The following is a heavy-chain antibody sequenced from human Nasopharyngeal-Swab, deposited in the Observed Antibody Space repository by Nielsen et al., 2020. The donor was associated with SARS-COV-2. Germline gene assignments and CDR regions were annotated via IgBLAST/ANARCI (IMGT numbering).Heavy chain of an antibody. CDR1: GYTFTSYG. CDR2: ISAYNGNT. CDR3: ARENIVVVPAATYYYGMDV. Sequence: ASVQVSCKSSGYTFTSYGFSRLRQAPAQGLEWMGWISAYNGNTNYAQKPQGRVTMTTDTSTSKAYMELRSLRSDAPAVYYCARENIVVVPAATYYYGMDVWGQGTTVTVSS. J-gene: IGHJ6*02. V-gene: IGHV1-18*01. D-gene: IGHD2-2*01.